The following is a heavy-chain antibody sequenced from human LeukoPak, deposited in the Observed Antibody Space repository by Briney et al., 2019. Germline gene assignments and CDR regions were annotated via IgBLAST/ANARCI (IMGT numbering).Heavy chain of an antibody. CDR3: ARESTAVAGTLGYYYYYGMDV. D-gene: IGHD6-19*01. Sequence: PSETLSLTCTVSGGSISSYYWSWIRQPAGKGLEWIGRIYTSGSTNYNPSLKSRVTMSVDTSKNQFSLKLSSVTAADTAVYYCARESTAVAGTLGYYYYYGMDVWGQGTTVTVSS. CDR2: IYTSGST. V-gene: IGHV4-4*07. J-gene: IGHJ6*02. CDR1: GGSISSYY.